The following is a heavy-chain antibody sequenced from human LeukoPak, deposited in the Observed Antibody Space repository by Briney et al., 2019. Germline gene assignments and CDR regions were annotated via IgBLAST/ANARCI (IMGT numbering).Heavy chain of an antibody. CDR2: ILYSGTT. CDR3: AGQQLERGEDH. D-gene: IGHD1-1*01. J-gene: IGHJ4*02. V-gene: IGHV4-59*08. CDR1: GGSINDYY. Sequence: SETLSLTCTVSGGSINDYYWSWIRQPAGKGLEWIGYILYSGTTNYNPSLKSRVTIDTSKNQFSLMVNSVTATDTAVYFCAGQQLERGEDHWGQGTLVIVSS.